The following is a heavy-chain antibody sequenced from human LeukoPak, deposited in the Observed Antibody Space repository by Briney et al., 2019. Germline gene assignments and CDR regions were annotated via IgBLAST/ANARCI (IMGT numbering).Heavy chain of an antibody. D-gene: IGHD6-19*01. CDR3: AREAPLGYSSGWRGND. V-gene: IGHV1-46*01. Sequence: ASVKVSCKASGYTFTTYYMHWVRQAPGQGLEWMGIINPSGGSTTYAQKFQGRVTITRDTSTSTAYMEVSSLRSEDTAVYYCAREAPLGYSSGWRGNDWGQGTLVTVSS. CDR1: GYTFTTYY. J-gene: IGHJ4*02. CDR2: INPSGGST.